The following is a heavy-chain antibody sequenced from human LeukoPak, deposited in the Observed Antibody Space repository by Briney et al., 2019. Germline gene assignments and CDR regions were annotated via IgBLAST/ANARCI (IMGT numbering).Heavy chain of an antibody. D-gene: IGHD5-18*01. CDR2: IIHIFGTA. CDR3: ARDYVDTAMGADAFDI. CDR1: GGTFSSYA. J-gene: IGHJ3*02. Sequence: SVKVSCKASGGTFSSYAISWVRQAPGQGLEWMGRIIHIFGTANYAQKFQGRVTITTNESTSTAHMELSSLRSEDTAVYYCARDYVDTAMGADAFDIWGQGTMVTVSS. V-gene: IGHV1-69*05.